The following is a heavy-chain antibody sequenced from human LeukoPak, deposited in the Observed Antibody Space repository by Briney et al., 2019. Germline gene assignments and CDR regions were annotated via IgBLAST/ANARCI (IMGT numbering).Heavy chain of an antibody. D-gene: IGHD6-13*01. CDR3: AREYSSSWYRTGAFDM. V-gene: IGHV4-59*12. J-gene: IGHJ3*02. Sequence: SETLSLTCTVSGGSISSYYWSWIRQPPGKGLEWIGYIYYSGSTNYNPSLKSRVTISVDTSKNQFSLKLSSVTAADTAVYYCAREYSSSWYRTGAFDMWGQGTMVTVSS. CDR2: IYYSGST. CDR1: GGSISSYY.